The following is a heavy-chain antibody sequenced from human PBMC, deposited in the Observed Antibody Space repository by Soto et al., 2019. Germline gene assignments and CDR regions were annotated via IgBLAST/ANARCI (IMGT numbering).Heavy chain of an antibody. CDR1: GFSLSTSGMR. Sequence: ESGPTLVNPTQTLTLTCTFSGFSLSTSGMRVSWIRQLPGKALEWLARIDWDDDKFYSTSLKTRLAISKDTSKNQVVLTMTNMDPVDTATYYCARIQGGGAYYDSWGQGTLVTVSS. CDR3: ARIQGGGAYYDS. CDR2: IDWDDDK. V-gene: IGHV2-70*04. J-gene: IGHJ4*02. D-gene: IGHD2-21*01.